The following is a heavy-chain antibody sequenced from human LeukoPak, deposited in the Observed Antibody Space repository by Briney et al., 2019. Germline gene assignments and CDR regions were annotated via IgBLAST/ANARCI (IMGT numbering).Heavy chain of an antibody. D-gene: IGHD6-19*01. CDR1: GESFSGYY. V-gene: IGHV4-38-2*02. Sequence: SETLSLTCAVYGESFSGYYWGWIRQPPGKGLEWIGSIYHSGSTYYNPSLKSRVTISVDTSKNQFSLKLSSVTAADTAVYYCAKENQWHGAFDIWGQGTMVTVSS. J-gene: IGHJ3*02. CDR3: AKENQWHGAFDI. CDR2: IYHSGST.